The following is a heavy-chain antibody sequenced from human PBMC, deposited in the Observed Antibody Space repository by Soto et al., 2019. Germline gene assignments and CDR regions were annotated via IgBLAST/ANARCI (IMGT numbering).Heavy chain of an antibody. CDR2: IYYSGST. V-gene: IGHV4-59*08. CDR1: GGSISSDY. J-gene: IGHJ1*01. Sequence: PSETLSLTCTVSGGSISSDYWSWIRQPPGKGLGWIGCIYYSGSTNYNPSLKSRVTISVDTSKNQFSLKLSSVTAADTAVYYCASLVYCSGGSCYSGTYLQYWGQGTLVTVSS. D-gene: IGHD2-15*01. CDR3: ASLVYCSGGSCYSGTYLQY.